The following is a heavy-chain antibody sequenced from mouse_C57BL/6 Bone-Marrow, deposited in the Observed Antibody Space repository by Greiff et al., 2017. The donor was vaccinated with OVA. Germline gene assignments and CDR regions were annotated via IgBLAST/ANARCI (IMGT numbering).Heavy chain of an antibody. Sequence: EVQLVESGGGLVQPGESLKLSCESNEYEFPSHDMSWVRKTPVKRLELVAAINSAGGSTYYPDTMERRFIISIDNTKKTLYLQMSSLRSEDTALYYCARPPFAYWGQGTLVTVSA. CDR2: INSAGGST. CDR3: ARPPFAY. J-gene: IGHJ3*01. V-gene: IGHV5-2*01. CDR1: EYEFPSHD.